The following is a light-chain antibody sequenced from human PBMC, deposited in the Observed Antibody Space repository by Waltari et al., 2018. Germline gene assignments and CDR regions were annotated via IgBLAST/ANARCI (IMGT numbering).Light chain of an antibody. V-gene: IGLV2-23*02. J-gene: IGLJ3*02. Sequence: QSALTQPASVSGSPGQSITISCTGTSSDVGSYNLVSWYQQHPGKAPKFMIYEVSKRPSGVSDRFSGSKSGNTASLRISGLQAEDEADYYCCSYAGGNTIWVFGGGTKVTVL. CDR1: SSDVGSYNL. CDR2: EVS. CDR3: CSYAGGNTIWV.